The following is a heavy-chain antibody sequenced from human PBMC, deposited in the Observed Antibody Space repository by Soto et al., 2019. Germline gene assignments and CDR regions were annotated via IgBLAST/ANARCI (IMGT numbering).Heavy chain of an antibody. CDR2: ITWNSGTI. CDR3: AKYHYGSPIYGMDV. V-gene: IGHV3-9*01. Sequence: EVQLVESGGGLVQPGRSLRLSCVASGFTFDDYAMHWVRQAPGKVLEGVSGITWNSGTIGYADSVKGRFTSSIDNCKNTLYLPMDRLRPDVTALYYCAKYHYGSPIYGMDVWGQGTTVTVSS. J-gene: IGHJ6*02. D-gene: IGHD3-10*01. CDR1: GFTFDDYA.